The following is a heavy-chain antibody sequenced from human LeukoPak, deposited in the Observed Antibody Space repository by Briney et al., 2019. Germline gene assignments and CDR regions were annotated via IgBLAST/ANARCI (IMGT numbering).Heavy chain of an antibody. Sequence: ASVKVSCKASGYTFTSYGISWVRQAPGQGLEWMGWISAYNGNTNYAQKLQGRVTMTTDTSTSTAYMELRSLRSDDTAVYCCARDRRAYYDFWSGSLEPPDYWGQGTLVTVSS. J-gene: IGHJ4*02. D-gene: IGHD3-3*01. V-gene: IGHV1-18*01. CDR1: GYTFTSYG. CDR3: ARDRRAYYDFWSGSLEPPDY. CDR2: ISAYNGNT.